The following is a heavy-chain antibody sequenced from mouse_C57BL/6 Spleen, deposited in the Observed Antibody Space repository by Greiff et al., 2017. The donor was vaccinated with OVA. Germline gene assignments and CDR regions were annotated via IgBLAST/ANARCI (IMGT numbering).Heavy chain of an antibody. V-gene: IGHV1-64*01. CDR1: GYTFTSYW. D-gene: IGHD3-2*02. J-gene: IGHJ2*01. CDR2: IHPNSGST. CDR3: ARAQATLYYFDY. Sequence: QVQLQQPGAELVKPGASVKLSCKASGYTFTSYWMHWVKQRPGQGLEWIGMIHPNSGSTNYNEKFKSKATLTVDKSSSTAYMQLSSLTSEDSAVYYCARAQATLYYFDYGGQGTTLTVSS.